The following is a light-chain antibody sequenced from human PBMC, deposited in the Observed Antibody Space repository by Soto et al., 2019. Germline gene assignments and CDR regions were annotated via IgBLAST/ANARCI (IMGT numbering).Light chain of an antibody. V-gene: IGKV3D-15*01. J-gene: IGKJ4*02. CDR2: GSS. Sequence: VMTQSPGNLSVSPGEGVTLFCRASQTVATNLAWYQVRPGQAPRLLIYGSSTRATGIPATFSGSRSGTHFSLTISSLQSEDCAIYYCQQYYLWGLSFGGGTKVEI. CDR3: QQYYLWGLS. CDR1: QTVATN.